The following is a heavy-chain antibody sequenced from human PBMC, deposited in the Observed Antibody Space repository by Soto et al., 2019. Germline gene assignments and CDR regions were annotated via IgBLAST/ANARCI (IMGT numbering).Heavy chain of an antibody. J-gene: IGHJ4*02. D-gene: IGHD2-8*01. Sequence: ASVKVSCKASGYTFTNHCISWVRQAPGQGLEWLGWISGHNGNTKSAQRLKGRVTMTADTSTSTAYMELRSLRSDDTAVYYCARDLYPLAYYFDFWGQGTLVTVSS. V-gene: IGHV1-18*04. CDR3: ARDLYPLAYYFDF. CDR2: ISGHNGNT. CDR1: GYTFTNHC.